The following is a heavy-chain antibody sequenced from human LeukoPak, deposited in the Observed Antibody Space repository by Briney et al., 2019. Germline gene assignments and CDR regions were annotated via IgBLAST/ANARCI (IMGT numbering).Heavy chain of an antibody. J-gene: IGHJ6*02. D-gene: IGHD2-2*01. CDR2: ISAYNGNT. Sequence: ASVKVSCKASGYTFTSYGISWVRQAPGQGLEWMGWISAYNGNTNYAQKLQGRVTMTRDTSMSTVYMELSSLRSEDTAVYYCAGQYCSSTSCYGDYYYYGMDVWGQGTTVTVSS. V-gene: IGHV1-18*01. CDR1: GYTFTSYG. CDR3: AGQYCSSTSCYGDYYYYGMDV.